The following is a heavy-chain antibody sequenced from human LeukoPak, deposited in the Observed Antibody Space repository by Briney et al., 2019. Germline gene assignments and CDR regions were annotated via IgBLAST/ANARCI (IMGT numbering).Heavy chain of an antibody. Sequence: ASVTVSCMSSGYTFTTYDINWVRQAPGQGLAWMAWMNPNSGNTGYAQKFQGRVTMTRNTSISTAYMELSSLRSEDTAVYYCARVAGNCGGDCYRLVYWGQGTLVTVAS. CDR1: GYTFTTYD. CDR2: MNPNSGNT. D-gene: IGHD2-21*01. CDR3: ARVAGNCGGDCYRLVY. J-gene: IGHJ4*02. V-gene: IGHV1-8*01.